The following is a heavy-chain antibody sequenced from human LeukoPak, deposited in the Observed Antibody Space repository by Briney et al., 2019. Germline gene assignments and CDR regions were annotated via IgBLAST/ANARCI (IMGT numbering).Heavy chain of an antibody. CDR3: ATRLTSGWNGFDD. V-gene: IGHV3-7*03. D-gene: IGHD6-19*01. Sequence: GGSLRLSCAVSGFTFSSYWMSWVRQAPGKGLEWVANIKEDGSAKDHVDSVKGRFTISRDNAKNSLFLQMSSLRAEDTAVYYCATRLTSGWNGFDDWGQGTLVTVSS. CDR2: IKEDGSAK. CDR1: GFTFSSYW. J-gene: IGHJ4*02.